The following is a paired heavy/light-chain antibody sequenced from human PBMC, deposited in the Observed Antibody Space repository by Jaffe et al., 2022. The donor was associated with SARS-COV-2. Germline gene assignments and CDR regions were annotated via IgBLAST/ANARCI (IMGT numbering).Heavy chain of an antibody. D-gene: IGHD3-9*01. J-gene: IGHJ5*02. CDR3: AKSEPILRYFDWLVGGLDP. CDR1: GFTFSSYA. Sequence: EVQLLESGGGLVQPGGSLRLCCAASGFTFSSYAMSWVRQAPGKGLEWVSGISGSGGSTHYADSVKGRFTISRDNSKNTLYLQMNSLRAEDTAVYYCAKSEPILRYFDWLVGGLDPWGQGTLVTVSS. CDR2: ISGSGGST. V-gene: IGHV3-23*01.
Light chain of an antibody. V-gene: IGKV1-27*01. Sequence: DIQMTQSPSSLSASVGDRVTITCRANQGISNYLAWYQQKPGKVPKLLIYAASTLQSGVPSRFSGSGSGTDFTLTISSLQPEDVATYYCQKYNSAPLTFGGGTKVEIK. CDR1: QGISNY. J-gene: IGKJ4*01. CDR3: QKYNSAPLT. CDR2: AAS.